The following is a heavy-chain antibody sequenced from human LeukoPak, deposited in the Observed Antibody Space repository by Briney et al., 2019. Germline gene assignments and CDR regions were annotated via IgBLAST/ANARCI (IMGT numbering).Heavy chain of an antibody. CDR1: GFTFSSYG. V-gene: IGHV3-30*02. J-gene: IGHJ6*03. Sequence: GGSLRLSCAASGFTFSSYGMHWVRQAPGKGLEWVSFIRYDGSNKYYADSVKGRFTISRDNSKNTLYLQMNSLRAEDTAVYYCAKRRGLELLYYYYMDVWGKGTTVTVSS. D-gene: IGHD1-7*01. CDR3: AKRRGLELLYYYYMDV. CDR2: IRYDGSNK.